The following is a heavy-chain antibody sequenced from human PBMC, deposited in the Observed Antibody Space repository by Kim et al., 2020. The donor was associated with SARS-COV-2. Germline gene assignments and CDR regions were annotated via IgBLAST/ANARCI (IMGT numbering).Heavy chain of an antibody. CDR2: ISNGGDTT. CDR3: ARGRGAGLCDI. CDR1: GFTFSSFG. D-gene: IGHD3-16*01. V-gene: IGHV3-23*01. Sequence: GGSLRLSCAASGFTFSSFGMTWVRQAPGKGLEWISGISNGGDTTYHADSVKGRFTTSRDNSKSTLYLQMNSLRAEDTAVYYCARGRGAGLCDIWGQGTLGTVSS. J-gene: IGHJ3*02.